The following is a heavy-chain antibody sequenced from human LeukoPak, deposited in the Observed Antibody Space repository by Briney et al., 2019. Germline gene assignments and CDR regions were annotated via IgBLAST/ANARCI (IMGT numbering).Heavy chain of an antibody. CDR2: THYRGDI. Sequence: SETLSLTCSVSGASVSSDYWNWIRQSPGRGLEWIGYTHYRGDINYNPSLKSRLTMSLDASSNQVSLKLSSVTAADAAVYYCGRNLGSGSDHWGQGTLVTVSS. V-gene: IGHV4-59*02. D-gene: IGHD3-10*01. CDR1: GASVSSDY. CDR3: GRNLGSGSDH. J-gene: IGHJ4*02.